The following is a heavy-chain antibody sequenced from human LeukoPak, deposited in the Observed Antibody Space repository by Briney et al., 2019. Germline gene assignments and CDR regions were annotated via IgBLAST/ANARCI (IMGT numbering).Heavy chain of an antibody. Sequence: TGGSLRLSCAASGFTFSSYGMHWVRQAPGKGLEWVAFIRYDGSNKYYADSVKGRFTISRDNSKNTLYLQMNSLRAEDTAVYYCAKLGETPFDYWGQGTLVTVSS. D-gene: IGHD3-3*01. CDR2: IRYDGSNK. J-gene: IGHJ4*02. V-gene: IGHV3-30*02. CDR1: GFTFSSYG. CDR3: AKLGETPFDY.